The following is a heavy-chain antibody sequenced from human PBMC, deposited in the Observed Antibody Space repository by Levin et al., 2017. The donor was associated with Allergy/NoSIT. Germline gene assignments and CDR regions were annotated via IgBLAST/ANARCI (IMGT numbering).Heavy chain of an antibody. CDR2: INPSGGST. Sequence: ASVKVSCKASGYTFTSYYMHWVRQAPGQGLEWMGIINPSGGSTSYAQKFQGRVTMTRDTSTSTVYMELSSLRSEDTAVYYCARENTISRYYYYYMDVWGKGTTVTVSS. V-gene: IGHV1-46*01. CDR1: GYTFTSYY. D-gene: IGHD3-3*01. CDR3: ARENTISRYYYYYMDV. J-gene: IGHJ6*03.